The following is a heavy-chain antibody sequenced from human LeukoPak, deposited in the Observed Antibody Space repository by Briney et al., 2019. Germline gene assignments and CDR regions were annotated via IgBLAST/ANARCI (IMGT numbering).Heavy chain of an antibody. V-gene: IGHV3-23*01. Sequence: GGSLRLSCAASGFTFSSYAMSWVRQAPGKGLEWVSTISGSGASTYYADSVKGRFTISRDNSKNTLYLQMNSLRAEDTAVYYCAKTADYGSGSYYTDHYFDYWGQGTLVTVSS. J-gene: IGHJ4*02. CDR1: GFTFSSYA. CDR3: AKTADYGSGSYYTDHYFDY. D-gene: IGHD3-10*01. CDR2: ISGSGAST.